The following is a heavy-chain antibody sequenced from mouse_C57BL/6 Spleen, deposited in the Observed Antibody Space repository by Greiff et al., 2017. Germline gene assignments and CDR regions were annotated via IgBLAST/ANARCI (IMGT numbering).Heavy chain of an antibody. V-gene: IGHV5-4*03. CDR2: ISDGGSYT. J-gene: IGHJ2*01. CDR1: GFTFSSYA. D-gene: IGHD3-2*02. Sequence: DVMLVESGGGLVKPGGSLKLSCAASGFTFSSYAMSWVRQTPEKRLEWVATISDGGSYTYYPDNVKGRFTISRDNAKNNLYLQMSHLKSEDTAMYYCARQLRPSFDYWGQGTTLTVSS. CDR3: ARQLRPSFDY.